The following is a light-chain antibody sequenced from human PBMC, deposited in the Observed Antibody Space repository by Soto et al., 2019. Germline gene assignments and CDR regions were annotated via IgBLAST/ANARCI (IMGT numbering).Light chain of an antibody. CDR2: GAS. CDR3: QQRNIWPPVT. Sequence: EIVLTQSPATLSVSPGERATLSCRASQHLRSSLAWYQQKPGQAPRLLIYGASTRATGIPARFSGSGSGTDFTLTISSLEPEDSAVYYCQQRNIWPPVTFGQGTRLEIK. V-gene: IGKV3-15*01. CDR1: QHLRSS. J-gene: IGKJ5*01.